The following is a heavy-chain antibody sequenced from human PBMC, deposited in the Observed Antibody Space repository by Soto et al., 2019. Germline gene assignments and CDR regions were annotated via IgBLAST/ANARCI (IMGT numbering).Heavy chain of an antibody. CDR1: GRTFSIYA. D-gene: IGHD2-15*01. CDR3: ARDPPHIVGANNWFDP. Sequence: GASVKVSCKASGRTFSIYAISWVRQAPGQGLEWMGGIIPIFGTANYAQKFQGRVTITADESTSTAYMELSSLRSEDTAVYYCARDPPHIVGANNWFDPWGQGTLVTVSS. J-gene: IGHJ5*02. CDR2: IIPIFGTA. V-gene: IGHV1-69*01.